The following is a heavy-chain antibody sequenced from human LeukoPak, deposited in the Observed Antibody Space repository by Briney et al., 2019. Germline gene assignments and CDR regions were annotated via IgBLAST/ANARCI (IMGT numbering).Heavy chain of an antibody. Sequence: PSETLSLTCAVYGESFSGYYWTWIRQPPGKGLDWIGEINHSGRTNYNPSLKSRLTISVDTSRNQFSLTLTSVTAADTAVYFCARGPPYYYDGGGYYYFDYWGQGTLVTVSS. CDR1: GESFSGYY. V-gene: IGHV4-34*01. D-gene: IGHD3-22*01. CDR3: ARGPPYYYDGGGYYYFDY. CDR2: INHSGRT. J-gene: IGHJ4*02.